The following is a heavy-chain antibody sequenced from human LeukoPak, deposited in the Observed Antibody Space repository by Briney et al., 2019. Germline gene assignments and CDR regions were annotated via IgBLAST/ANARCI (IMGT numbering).Heavy chain of an antibody. D-gene: IGHD5-18*01. CDR3: ARSATRFVDTAMVSFDY. V-gene: IGHV4-39*07. CDR2: IYHSGST. CDR1: GGSISSSGYY. J-gene: IGHJ4*02. Sequence: SETLSLTCTVSGGSISSSGYYWGWIRQPPGKGLEWIGSIYHSGSTYYNPPLKSRVTISVDTSKNQFSLKLSSVTAADTAVYYCARSATRFVDTAMVSFDYWGQGTLVTVSS.